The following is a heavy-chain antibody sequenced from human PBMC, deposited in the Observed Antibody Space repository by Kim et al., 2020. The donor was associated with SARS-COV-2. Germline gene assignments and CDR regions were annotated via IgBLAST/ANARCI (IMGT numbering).Heavy chain of an antibody. CDR2: ISGSGGST. D-gene: IGHD6-19*01. J-gene: IGHJ4*02. CDR3: AKDGGAVAGRGAFDY. CDR1: GFTFSSYA. V-gene: IGHV3-23*01. Sequence: WGSLRLSCAASGFTFSSYAMSWVRQAPGKGLEWVSAISGSGGSTYYADSVKGRFTISRDNSKNTLYLQMNSLRAEDTAVYYCAKDGGAVAGRGAFDYWGQGTLVTVSS.